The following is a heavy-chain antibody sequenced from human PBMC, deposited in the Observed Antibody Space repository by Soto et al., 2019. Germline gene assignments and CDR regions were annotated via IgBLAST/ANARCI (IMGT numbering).Heavy chain of an antibody. Sequence: PGGSLRLSCAASGFTVSSNYMSWVRQAPGKGLEWVSVIYSGGSTYYADSVKGRFTISRDNSKNTLYLQMNSLRAEDTAVYYCAVSTPYSSSWSRYYYYYYGMDVWGQGTTVTVSS. CDR1: GFTVSSNY. V-gene: IGHV3-53*01. CDR3: AVSTPYSSSWSRYYYYYYGMDV. J-gene: IGHJ6*02. D-gene: IGHD6-13*01. CDR2: IYSGGST.